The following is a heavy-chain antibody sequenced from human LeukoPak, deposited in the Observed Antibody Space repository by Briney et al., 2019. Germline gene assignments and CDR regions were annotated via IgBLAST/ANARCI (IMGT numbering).Heavy chain of an antibody. CDR3: ARDVGLRYFDWPDDAFDI. Sequence: GASVKVSCKASGYTFTGYYMHWVRQAPGQGLEWMGWINPNSGGTNYAQKFQGRVTMTRDTSISTAYMELSRLRSDDTAVYYCARDVGLRYFDWPDDAFDIWGQGTMVTVSS. CDR2: INPNSGGT. CDR1: GYTFTGYY. V-gene: IGHV1-2*02. D-gene: IGHD3-9*01. J-gene: IGHJ3*02.